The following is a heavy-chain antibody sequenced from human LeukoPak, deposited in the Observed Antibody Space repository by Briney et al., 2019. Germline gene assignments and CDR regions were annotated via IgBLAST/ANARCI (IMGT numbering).Heavy chain of an antibody. V-gene: IGHV4-59*08. CDR1: GGSISSYY. Sequence: SETLSLTCTVSGGSISSYYWSWIRQPPGKGLEWIGNIYYSGSTNYNPSLKSRVTISVDTSKNQFSLKLSSVTAADTAVYYCARAIYCSSTSCRAWFDPWGQGTLVTVSS. D-gene: IGHD2-2*01. CDR3: ARAIYCSSTSCRAWFDP. J-gene: IGHJ5*02. CDR2: IYYSGST.